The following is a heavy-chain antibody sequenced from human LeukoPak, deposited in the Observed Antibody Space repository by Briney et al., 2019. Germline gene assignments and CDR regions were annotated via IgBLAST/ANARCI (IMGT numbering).Heavy chain of an antibody. V-gene: IGHV3-23*01. CDR2: ISGSGGST. CDR1: GFTFSSYA. CDR3: VRDRSHTGGSNGYYYNDVFDI. Sequence: PGGSLRLSCAASGFTFSSYAMSWVRQAPGKGLEWVSAISGSGGSTYYADSVKGRFTISRDNSKSTLYLQMNSLRAEDTAVYYCVRDRSHTGGSNGYYYNDVFDIWGQGTMVTVSS. J-gene: IGHJ3*02. D-gene: IGHD3-22*01.